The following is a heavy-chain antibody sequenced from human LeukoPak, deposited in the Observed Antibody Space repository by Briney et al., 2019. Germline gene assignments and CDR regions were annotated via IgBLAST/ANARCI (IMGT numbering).Heavy chain of an antibody. CDR3: ARGGPDFWSGYRLYGMDV. Sequence: SETLSLTCTVSGGSISSYYWSWIRQPPGKGLEWIGYIYYSGSTNYNPSLKSRVTISVDTSKNQFSLKLSSVTAADTAVYHCARGGPDFWSGYRLYGMDVWGQGTTVTVSS. CDR2: IYYSGST. D-gene: IGHD3-3*01. J-gene: IGHJ6*02. CDR1: GGSISSYY. V-gene: IGHV4-59*01.